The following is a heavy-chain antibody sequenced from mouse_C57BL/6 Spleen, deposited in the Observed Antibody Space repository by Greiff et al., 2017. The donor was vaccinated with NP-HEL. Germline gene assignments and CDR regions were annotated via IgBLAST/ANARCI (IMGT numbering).Heavy chain of an antibody. V-gene: IGHV14-4*01. CDR2: IDPENGDT. CDR1: GFNIKDDY. D-gene: IGHD1-1*01. CDR3: TTWGYGSNWENFDY. J-gene: IGHJ2*01. Sequence: EVKLQESGAELVRPGASVKLSCTASGFNIKDDYMHWVKQRPEQGLEWIGWIDPENGDTEYASKFQGKATITADTSSNTAYLLLSSLTSEDTAVYYCTTWGYGSNWENFDYWGQGTTLTVSS.